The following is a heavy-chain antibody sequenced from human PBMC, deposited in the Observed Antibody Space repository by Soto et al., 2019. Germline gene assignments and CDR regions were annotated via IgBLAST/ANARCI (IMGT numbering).Heavy chain of an antibody. J-gene: IGHJ4*02. V-gene: IGHV4-39*01. D-gene: IGHD2-2*01. Sequence: PSETLSLTCAVSGGSFSDYYWCWIRQPPGKGLEWVGTVYYTGTAYYNPSLQSRVTISIDTSKNQFSLNLNSVTAADTAVYYCARNWNLALVPAAYFDSWGQGTLVTVSS. CDR3: ARNWNLALVPAAYFDS. CDR2: VYYTGTA. CDR1: GGSFSDYY.